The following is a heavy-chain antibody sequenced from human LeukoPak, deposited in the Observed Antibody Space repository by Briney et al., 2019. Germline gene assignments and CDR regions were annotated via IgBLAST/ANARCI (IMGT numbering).Heavy chain of an antibody. CDR1: GFTFSSYE. J-gene: IGHJ4*02. D-gene: IGHD1-26*01. V-gene: IGHV3-48*03. CDR3: ARDKMVSYYRATFDY. Sequence: GGSLRLSCAASGFTFSSYEMNWVRQAPGKGLEWVSHISSSGSTIYYADSVKGRFTISRDNAKNSLYLQMNSLRAEDTAVYYCARDKMVSYYRATFDYWGQGTLVTVSS. CDR2: ISSSGSTI.